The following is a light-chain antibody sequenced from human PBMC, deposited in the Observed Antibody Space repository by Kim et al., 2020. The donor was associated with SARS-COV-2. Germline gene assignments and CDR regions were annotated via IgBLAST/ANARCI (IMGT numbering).Light chain of an antibody. V-gene: IGLV3-19*01. CDR1: SLRSYY. CDR2: GKN. J-gene: IGLJ2*01. CDR3: NSRDTSGTHHAV. Sequence: SSELTQDPAVSVALGQTVRITCQGDSLRSYYASWYQQKPGQAPVLVIYGKNNRPSGIPDRFPGPSSGNTASLTITGAQAEDEADYYCNSRDTSGTHHAVF.